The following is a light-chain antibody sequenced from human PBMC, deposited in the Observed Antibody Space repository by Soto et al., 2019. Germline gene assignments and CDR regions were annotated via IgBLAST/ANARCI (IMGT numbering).Light chain of an antibody. J-gene: IGLJ1*01. CDR3: SSYRSSSLYV. Sequence: QSALTQPASVSGSPGQSITISCTGTSSDVGGYNYVSWYQQRPGKAPKLMIYEVSKRPSGVSNRFSGSKSGNTASLTISGPQTEDEADYYCSSYRSSSLYVFGSGTKLTVL. V-gene: IGLV2-14*01. CDR1: SSDVGGYNY. CDR2: EVS.